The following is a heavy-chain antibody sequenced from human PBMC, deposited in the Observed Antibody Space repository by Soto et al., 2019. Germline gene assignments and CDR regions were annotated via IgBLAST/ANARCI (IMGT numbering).Heavy chain of an antibody. J-gene: IGHJ6*02. CDR1: GYSFTNHW. CDR3: ARTSAAGKYYYGMDV. D-gene: IGHD6-13*01. V-gene: IGHV5-51*01. Sequence: GESLKISCEGSGYSFTNHWIGWVRQMPGKGLEWMGSIYPGDSDTKYSPSFQGQVTISADRSVSTAYLQWSSLKASDTAMYYCARTSAAGKYYYGMDVWGQGTTVTVSS. CDR2: IYPGDSDT.